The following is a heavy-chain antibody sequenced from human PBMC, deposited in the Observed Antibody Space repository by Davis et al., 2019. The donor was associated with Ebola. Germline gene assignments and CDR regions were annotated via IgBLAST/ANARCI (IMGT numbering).Heavy chain of an antibody. CDR3: TTPGGQDSGYDVFDN. J-gene: IGHJ3*02. Sequence: ASVKVSCKASGYTFTNYYMHWVRQAPGQGLEWMGMINPNDGRTIYAQKFQGRVTVTRDTSTTTVYMDLSSLKSEDTALYYCTTPGGQDSGYDVFDNWGQGTMVTVSS. D-gene: IGHD5-12*01. CDR2: INPNDGRT. V-gene: IGHV1-46*03. CDR1: GYTFTNYY.